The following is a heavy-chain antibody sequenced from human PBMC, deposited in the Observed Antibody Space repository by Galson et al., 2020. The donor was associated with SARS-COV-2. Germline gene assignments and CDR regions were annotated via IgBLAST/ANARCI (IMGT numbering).Heavy chain of an antibody. Sequence: ASVTVSCKSSGYTFTDFYVNWVRQPTGPRLEWMGWVNPNNGDTLYAQNFQGRLTITRDTSINTAYMELSSLRSEDTSVYYCARGFYYDGSGSCPNGFDPWGQGTLVTVSS. D-gene: IGHD3-10*01. CDR1: GYTFTDFY. V-gene: IGHV1-8*03. CDR3: ARGFYYDGSGSCPNGFDP. J-gene: IGHJ5*02. CDR2: VNPNNGDT.